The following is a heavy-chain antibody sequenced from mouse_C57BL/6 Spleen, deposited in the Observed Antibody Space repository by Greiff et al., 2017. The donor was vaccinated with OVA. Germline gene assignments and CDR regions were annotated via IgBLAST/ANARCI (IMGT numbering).Heavy chain of an antibody. J-gene: IGHJ2*01. D-gene: IGHD1-1*01. CDR2: IYPGDGDT. CDR3: ARGGYGSSYNFDY. V-gene: IGHV1-82*01. Sequence: VKLQQSGPELVKPGASVKISCKASGYAFSSSWMNWVKQRPGKGLEWIGRIYPGDGDTNYNGKFKGKATLTADKSSSTAYMQLSSLTSEDSAVYFCARGGYGSSYNFDYWGQGTTLTVSS. CDR1: GYAFSSSW.